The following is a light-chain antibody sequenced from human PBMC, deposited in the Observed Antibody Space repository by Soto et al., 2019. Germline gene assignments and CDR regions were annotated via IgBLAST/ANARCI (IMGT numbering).Light chain of an antibody. J-gene: IGKJ1*01. V-gene: IGKV1-5*01. Sequence: IEMTQSPSTRSASVGDRVTITCRASKNSNTWVAWYQQTPGKAPKLLIYDASSLESGAPSRVSGSGSGTEYPLTISSLQDDDFATYYCQQYNTFWTFGPGTKVDIK. CDR2: DAS. CDR1: KNSNTW. CDR3: QQYNTFWT.